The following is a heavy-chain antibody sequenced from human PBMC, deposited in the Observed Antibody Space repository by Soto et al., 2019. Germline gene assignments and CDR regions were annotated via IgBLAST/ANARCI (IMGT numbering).Heavy chain of an antibody. D-gene: IGHD3-22*01. CDR3: ARAASFYYDNTGYYHFDY. CDR2: IYYSGST. V-gene: IGHV4-59*06. Sequence: PSETLSLTCTVSGGSISSYYWSWIRQHPGKGLEWIRYIYYSGSTYYNPSLKSRVIISVDTSKNQFSLRLRSVTDADTAVYYCARAASFYYDNTGYYHFDYWGQGSLVTVSS. CDR1: GGSISSYY. J-gene: IGHJ4*02.